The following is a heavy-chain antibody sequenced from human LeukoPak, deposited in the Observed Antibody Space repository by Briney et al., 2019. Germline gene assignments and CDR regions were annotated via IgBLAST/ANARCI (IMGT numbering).Heavy chain of an antibody. Sequence: GGSLRLSCAASGFNFNNYWMSWLRQAPGKGLVWVSHINSGGSWTSYADSVKGRFTISKDNAKNTVYLQMNNLRAEDTAVYYCVSFYEAYWGRGTLVTVSS. CDR1: GFNFNNYW. CDR3: VSFYEAY. CDR2: INSGGSWT. D-gene: IGHD2/OR15-2a*01. J-gene: IGHJ4*02. V-gene: IGHV3-74*01.